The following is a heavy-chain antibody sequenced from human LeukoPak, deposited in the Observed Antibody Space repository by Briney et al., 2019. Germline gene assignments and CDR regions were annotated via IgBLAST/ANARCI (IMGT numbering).Heavy chain of an antibody. CDR2: IYHSGST. J-gene: IGHJ4*02. D-gene: IGHD6-13*01. CDR1: GGSISSSNW. V-gene: IGHV4-4*02. Sequence: SETLSLTCAVSGGSISSSNWWSWVRQPPGKGLEWIGEIYHSGSTNYNPSLKSRVTISVDTSKNQFSLKLSSVTAADTAVYYCARGLAAAGMNYWGQGTLVTVSS. CDR3: ARGLAAAGMNY.